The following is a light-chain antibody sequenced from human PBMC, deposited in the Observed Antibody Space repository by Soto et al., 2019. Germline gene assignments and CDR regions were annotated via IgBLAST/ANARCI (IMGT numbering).Light chain of an antibody. V-gene: IGKV3-11*01. Sequence: EIVLTQSPATLSLSPGERATLSCRASQSVSSYLAWYQQEPGQAPRLLIYDASNRATGIPARFSGSGSGTDFTLTISGLEPEDFAVYYCQQRSNWITFGQGTRLEIK. CDR3: QQRSNWIT. J-gene: IGKJ5*01. CDR2: DAS. CDR1: QSVSSY.